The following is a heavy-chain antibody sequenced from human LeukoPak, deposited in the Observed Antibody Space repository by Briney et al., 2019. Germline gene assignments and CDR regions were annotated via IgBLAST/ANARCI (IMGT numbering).Heavy chain of an antibody. CDR3: ARDKIEGPTKLDY. CDR2: IKQDGSEG. J-gene: IGHJ4*02. Sequence: GGSLRLSCAASKFFFHGYWMSWVRQAPGKGLEWVANIKQDGSEGYYVDSVKGRFTISRDNAKNSLYLQMNSLRAEDTAVYYCARDKIEGPTKLDYWGQGILVTVSS. V-gene: IGHV3-7*01. D-gene: IGHD1-1*01. CDR1: KFFFHGYW.